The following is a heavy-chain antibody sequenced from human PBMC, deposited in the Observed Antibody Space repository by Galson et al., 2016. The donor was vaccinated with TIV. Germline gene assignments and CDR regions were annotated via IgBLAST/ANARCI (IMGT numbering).Heavy chain of an antibody. J-gene: IGHJ4*02. Sequence: PALVKPTQTLTLTCTFSGFSLSTYGMSVGWIRQPPGKALEWLARIDWDDDKFYNSSLKTRHTISKDISRNQVVLTMTNMDPVDTATHYCARAPISIFGLATSYYFDYWGQGTLVTVSS. CDR2: IDWDDDK. D-gene: IGHD3-3*01. V-gene: IGHV2-70*17. CDR1: GFSLSTYGMS. CDR3: ARAPISIFGLATSYYFDY.